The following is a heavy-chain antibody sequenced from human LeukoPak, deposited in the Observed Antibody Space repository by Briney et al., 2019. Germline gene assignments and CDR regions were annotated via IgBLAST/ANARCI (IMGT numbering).Heavy chain of an antibody. CDR1: GFTFDDYA. Sequence: PGGSLRLSCAASGFTFDDYAMHWVRHAPGKGLEWVSLISWDGGSTYYADSVKGRFTISRDNSKNSLYLQMNSLRAGDTALYYCAKDLSLEGKQRLVATNARYFDYWGQETLVTVSS. D-gene: IGHD5-12*01. CDR2: ISWDGGST. J-gene: IGHJ4*02. V-gene: IGHV3-43D*03. CDR3: AKDLSLEGKQRLVATNARYFDY.